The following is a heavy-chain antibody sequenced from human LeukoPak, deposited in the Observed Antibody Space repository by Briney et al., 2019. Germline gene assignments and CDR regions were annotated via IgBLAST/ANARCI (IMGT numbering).Heavy chain of an antibody. CDR2: INHSGGT. CDR3: ARGRGSSLDY. D-gene: IGHD2-2*01. J-gene: IGHJ4*02. CDR1: GGSFSGYY. V-gene: IGHV4-34*01. Sequence: SETLSLTCAVYGGSFSGYYWSWIRQPPGKGLEWIGEINHSGGTNYNPSLKSRVTISVDTSKNQFSLKLSSVTAADTAVYYCARGRGSSLDYWGQGTLVTVSS.